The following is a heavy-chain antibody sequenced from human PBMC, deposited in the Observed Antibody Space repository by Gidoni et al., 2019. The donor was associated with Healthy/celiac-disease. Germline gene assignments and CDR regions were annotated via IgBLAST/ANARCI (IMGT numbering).Heavy chain of an antibody. CDR1: GFTFSSYA. CDR3: AKLVVVPAMAPGY. Sequence: EGQLLASGGGLVQPGGSLSLSCAASGFTFSSYAMSWVRQAPGKGLEWVSDISGSGGSTYYADSVKGRFTISRDNSKNTLYLQMNSLRAEDTAVYYCAKLVVVPAMAPGYWGQGTLVTVSS. J-gene: IGHJ4*02. D-gene: IGHD2-2*01. CDR2: ISGSGGST. V-gene: IGHV3-23*01.